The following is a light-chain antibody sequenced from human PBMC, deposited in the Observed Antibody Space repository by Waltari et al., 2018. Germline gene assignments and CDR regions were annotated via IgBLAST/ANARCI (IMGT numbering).Light chain of an antibody. Sequence: EIVLTQSPATLSLSPGDRATLSCRASQSVNNKLAWYQQKPGQAPRRLIYDASTRATGVPARFSGCGSGTDLTLSISSLEPEDFAVYYCQHRSSWPLTFGGGTKLEIK. J-gene: IGKJ4*01. CDR1: QSVNNK. CDR3: QHRSSWPLT. V-gene: IGKV3-11*01. CDR2: DAS.